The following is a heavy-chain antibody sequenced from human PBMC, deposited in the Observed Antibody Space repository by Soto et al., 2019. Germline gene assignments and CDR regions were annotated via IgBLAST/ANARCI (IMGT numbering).Heavy chain of an antibody. V-gene: IGHV3-23*01. CDR3: ANDLGAAAGYGFDT. CDR1: GFKFRSYA. D-gene: IGHD6-13*01. J-gene: IGHJ5*02. CDR2: ISGSGGST. Sequence: GGSLSLSCAASGFKFRSYAMNWVRQAPGKGLEWVSAISGSGGSTYYADSVKGRFTISRDNSKNTLYLQMNSLRAEDTAAYYCANDLGAAAGYGFDTWGQGTLVTVSS.